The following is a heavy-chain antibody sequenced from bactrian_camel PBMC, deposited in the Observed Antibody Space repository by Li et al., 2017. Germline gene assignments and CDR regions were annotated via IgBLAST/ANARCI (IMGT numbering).Heavy chain of an antibody. Sequence: HVQLVESGGGSVQSGGSLTLSCQASGYARGSYCMSWFRQAPGKEREGVAAMDSDGTASYADSVKGRFTISRDNAKNTLNLQMNSLKPEDTAMYYCAADRALDDDCYVGSLYTDFAYWGQGTQVTVS. CDR3: AADRALDDDCYVGSLYTDFAY. D-gene: IGHD3*01. CDR2: MDSDGTA. CDR1: GYARGSYC. J-gene: IGHJ6*01. V-gene: IGHV3S26*01.